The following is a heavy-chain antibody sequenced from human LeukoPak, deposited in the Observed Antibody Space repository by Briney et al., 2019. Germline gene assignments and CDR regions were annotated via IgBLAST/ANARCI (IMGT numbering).Heavy chain of an antibody. D-gene: IGHD3-3*01. CDR3: AKDLDIWSGYYIYYGMDV. Sequence: GGSLRLSCAASGFTFSSYGMRWVRQAPGKGLEWVAVISYDGSNKYYADSVKGRFTISRDNSKNTLYLQMNSLRAEDTAVYYWAKDLDIWSGYYIYYGMDVWGQGTTVTVSS. CDR1: GFTFSSYG. CDR2: ISYDGSNK. V-gene: IGHV3-30*18. J-gene: IGHJ6*02.